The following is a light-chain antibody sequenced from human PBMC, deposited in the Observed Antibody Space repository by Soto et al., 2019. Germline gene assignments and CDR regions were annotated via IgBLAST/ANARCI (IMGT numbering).Light chain of an antibody. J-gene: IGKJ3*01. CDR2: VAS. CDR3: QQADSFPFT. CDR1: QDIGTC. Sequence: DIQLTQSPSSVSASVGDRVTITCRASQDIGTCLAWYQQKPGKAPKLLIYVASNLQSGVPSRFSGAGSGTDVNLTITSLQPEDFATYHCQQADSFPFTCGPGTKVDFK. V-gene: IGKV1-12*01.